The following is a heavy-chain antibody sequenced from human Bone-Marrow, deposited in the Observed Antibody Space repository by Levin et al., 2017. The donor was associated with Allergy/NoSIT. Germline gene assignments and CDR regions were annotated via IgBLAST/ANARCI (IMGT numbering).Heavy chain of an antibody. J-gene: IGHJ6*03. V-gene: IGHV4-34*01. Sequence: SETLSLTCAVFGRPFSGYYWSWIRQPPGKGLEWIGEINDSGITNYNPSLKSRVTISVDTSKSQFSLKLSSVTAADTAVYYCARGPMVQGLLPAHYYHMDIWGKGSTVTVSS. CDR1: GRPFSGYY. CDR2: INDSGIT. CDR3: ARGPMVQGLLPAHYYHMDI. D-gene: IGHD3-10*01.